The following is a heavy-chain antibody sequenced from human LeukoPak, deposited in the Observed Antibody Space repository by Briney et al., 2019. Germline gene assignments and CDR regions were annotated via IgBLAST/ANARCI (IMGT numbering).Heavy chain of an antibody. CDR1: AYTFTTFD. J-gene: IGHJ6*03. V-gene: IGHV1-8*01. CDR2: MNPNGGNT. Sequence: GASVKLSCKASAYTFTTFDINWVRQAAGQGLEWMGSMNPNGGNTGYGQNIQGRFTITRHTSIRADYVELSRLRSEDTAVYYCSRGQWELVYYLYYLAVWGKGPRVTV. CDR3: SRGQWELVYYLYYLAV. D-gene: IGHD1-26*01.